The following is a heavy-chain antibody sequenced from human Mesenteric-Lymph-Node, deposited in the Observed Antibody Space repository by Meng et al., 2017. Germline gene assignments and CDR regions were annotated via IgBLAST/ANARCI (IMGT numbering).Heavy chain of an antibody. CDR2: IYSGGST. CDR1: GFTVSSNY. V-gene: IGHV3-66*02. D-gene: IGHD6-19*01. Sequence: GGSLRLSCAASGFTVSSNYMSWVRQAPGKGLEWVSVIYSGGSTYYADSVKGRFTISRDNSKNTLYLQMNSLRAEDTAVYYCARGKQWLGRNYYYYGMDVWGQGTTVTVSS. J-gene: IGHJ6*02. CDR3: ARGKQWLGRNYYYYGMDV.